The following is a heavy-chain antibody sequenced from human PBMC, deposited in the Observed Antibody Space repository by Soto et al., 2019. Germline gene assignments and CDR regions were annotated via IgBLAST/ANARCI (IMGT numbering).Heavy chain of an antibody. CDR2: IMPFFGSG. V-gene: IGHV1-69*01. J-gene: IGHJ4*02. CDR1: RGTFTNYA. D-gene: IGHD3-22*01. Sequence: QVYLVQSGAEVKKPGSSVKVSCKALRGTFTNYAFSWVRQAPGQGLEWMGGIMPFFGSGNYAQKFQGRINMTADDSTSSVYLELTSLRSEDTAVYYCARDRAGYYSHFVYWGQGTLVSVYS. CDR3: ARDRAGYYSHFVY.